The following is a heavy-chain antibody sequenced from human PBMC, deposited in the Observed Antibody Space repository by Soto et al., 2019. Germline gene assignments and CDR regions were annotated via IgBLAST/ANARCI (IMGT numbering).Heavy chain of an antibody. CDR3: ARTGDGHHDFLDY. J-gene: IGHJ4*02. CDR1: GFTFSSDW. CDR2: INQDGNED. D-gene: IGHD1-1*01. V-gene: IGHV3-7*01. Sequence: QPGGSLRLSCAASGFTFSSDWMNWVRQAPGKGLEWVANINQDGNEDNLLDSVKGRFTISRDNAKNSLFLQMNSLRVDDTAVYYCARTGDGHHDFLDYWGQGALVTVSS.